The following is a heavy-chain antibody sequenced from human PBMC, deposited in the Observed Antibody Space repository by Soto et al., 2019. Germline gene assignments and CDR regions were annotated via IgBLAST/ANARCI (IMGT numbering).Heavy chain of an antibody. J-gene: IGHJ4*02. V-gene: IGHV4-31*03. CDR1: NASITSSGYY. CDR3: ARMSGTYYVPDY. D-gene: IGHD1-26*01. CDR2: IYHSGST. Sequence: QVQLQESGPRLVEASQTLSLTCTVSNASITSSGYYWSWVRQPPGKRLEWIGYIYHSGSTFYSPSLQCRLTMSVDTSKNQFSLTLRSVTAADTAVYHCARMSGTYYVPDYWGQGTLVTVSS.